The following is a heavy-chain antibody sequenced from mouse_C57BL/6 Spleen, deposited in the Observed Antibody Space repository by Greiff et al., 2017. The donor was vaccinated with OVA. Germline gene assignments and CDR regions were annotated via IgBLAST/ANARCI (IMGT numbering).Heavy chain of an antibody. CDR2: IDPSDSYT. D-gene: IGHD2-5*01. CDR1: GYTFTSYW. CDR3: AKTSAYYSKTGNYAMDY. Sequence: QVQLQQPGAELVMPGASVKLSCKASGYTFTSYWMHWVKQRPGQGLEWIGEIDPSDSYTNYNQKFKGKSTLTVDKSSSTAYMQLSSLTSEDSAVYYCAKTSAYYSKTGNYAMDYWGQGTSVTVSS. J-gene: IGHJ4*01. V-gene: IGHV1-69*01.